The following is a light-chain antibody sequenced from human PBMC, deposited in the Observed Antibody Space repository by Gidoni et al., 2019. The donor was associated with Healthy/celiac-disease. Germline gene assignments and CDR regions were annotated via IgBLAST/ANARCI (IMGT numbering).Light chain of an antibody. V-gene: IGLV3-19*01. J-gene: IGLJ3*02. Sequence: LRSYYASWYQQKPGQDPVIVIYGKNNRPSGIPDRFSGSSSGNTASLTITGAQAEDEADYYCNPRDSSGTGVFGGGTKLTVL. CDR3: NPRDSSGTGV. CDR2: GKN. CDR1: LRSYY.